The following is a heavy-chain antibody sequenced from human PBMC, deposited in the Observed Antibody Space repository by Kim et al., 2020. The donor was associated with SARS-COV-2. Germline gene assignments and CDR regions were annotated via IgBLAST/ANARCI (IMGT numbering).Heavy chain of an antibody. Sequence: SETLSLTCAVSGGSISSSSWWSWVRQPPGKGLEWIGEIYHSGSTNYNPSLKSRVTISVDKSKNQFSLKLSSVTAADTAVYYCARGRGDFWSGYNYYYGMDVWGQGTTVTVSS. CDR1: GGSISSSSW. V-gene: IGHV4-4*02. CDR3: ARGRGDFWSGYNYYYGMDV. D-gene: IGHD3-3*01. J-gene: IGHJ6*02. CDR2: IYHSGST.